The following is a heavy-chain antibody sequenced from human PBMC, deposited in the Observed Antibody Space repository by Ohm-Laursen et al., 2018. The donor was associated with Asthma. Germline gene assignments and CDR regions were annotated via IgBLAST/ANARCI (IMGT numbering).Heavy chain of an antibody. J-gene: IGHJ3*02. CDR1: GGSISSYY. Sequence: SETLSLTCTVSGGSISSYYWSWIRQPPGKGLEWIGYIYYSGSTNYNPSLKSRVTISVDTSKNQFSLKLSSVTAADTAVYYCARGHSIHYDFWNDAFDIWGQGTMVTVSS. CDR3: ARGHSIHYDFWNDAFDI. V-gene: IGHV4-59*01. CDR2: IYYSGST. D-gene: IGHD3-3*01.